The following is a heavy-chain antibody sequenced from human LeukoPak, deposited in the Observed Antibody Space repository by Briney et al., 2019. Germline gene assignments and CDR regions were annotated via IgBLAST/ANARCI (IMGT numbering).Heavy chain of an antibody. CDR3: ARGSQLVTAFDI. D-gene: IGHD6-6*01. Sequence: SQTLSLTCTVSGGSISSGGYYWSWIRQPAGKGLEWIGRIYTSGSTNYNPSLKSRVTISVDTSKNQFSLKLSSVAAADTAVYYCARGSQLVTAFDIWGQGTMVTVSS. J-gene: IGHJ3*02. CDR1: GGSISSGGYY. CDR2: IYTSGST. V-gene: IGHV4-61*02.